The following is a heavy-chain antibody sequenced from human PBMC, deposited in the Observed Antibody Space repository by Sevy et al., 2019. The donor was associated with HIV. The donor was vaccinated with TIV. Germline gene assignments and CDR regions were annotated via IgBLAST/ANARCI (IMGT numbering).Heavy chain of an antibody. CDR2: IIPVFGSA. J-gene: IGHJ6*02. Sequence: ASVKVSCKASGDTFGNYAIAWVRQAPGQGLEWMGGIIPVFGSANSEQKFQDRVTITADVSTSTAYMELRSLTSEDTAVYYCARSNPDGYNYSYYYGMDVWGQGTTVTVSS. D-gene: IGHD5-12*01. CDR3: ARSNPDGYNYSYYYGMDV. V-gene: IGHV1-69*13. CDR1: GDTFGNYA.